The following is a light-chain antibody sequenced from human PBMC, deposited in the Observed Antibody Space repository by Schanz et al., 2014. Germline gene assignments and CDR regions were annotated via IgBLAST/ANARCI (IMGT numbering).Light chain of an antibody. CDR1: QSIITW. J-gene: IGKJ1*01. Sequence: DIQMTQSPSTLSAFVGDRVTITCRASQSIITWLAWYQQKPGKAPKLLIYDAYSLQSGVPSRFSGSGSGTDFTLTISSLQPEDFATYYCQQHYIPPMAFGPGTKVEIK. V-gene: IGKV1-5*01. CDR2: DAY. CDR3: QQHYIPPMA.